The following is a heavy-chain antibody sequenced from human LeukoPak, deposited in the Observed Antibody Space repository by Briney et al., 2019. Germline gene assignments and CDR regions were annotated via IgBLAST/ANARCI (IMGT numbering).Heavy chain of an antibody. J-gene: IGHJ4*02. D-gene: IGHD1-26*01. CDR1: GFTFSSYG. CDR3: VRKIGSPPSPGHFDY. CDR2: ISYDGNNR. V-gene: IGHV3-30*03. Sequence: GGSLRLSCAASGFTFSSYGMHWVRQAPGKGLEWVTFISYDGNNRKYADSVAGRFTISRDNSKNTLYLEMNSVRPEDTALYYCVRKIGSPPSPGHFDYWGQGTLVTVSS.